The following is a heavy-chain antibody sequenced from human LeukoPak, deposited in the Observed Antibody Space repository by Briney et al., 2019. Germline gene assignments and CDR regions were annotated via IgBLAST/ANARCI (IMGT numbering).Heavy chain of an antibody. Sequence: PGGSLRLSCAASGFTFSSYAMSWVRQAPGKGLEWVSAISGSGGSTYYADSVKGRFTISRDNPKNTLYLQMNSLRAEDTAVYYCASGGGGKSSSWRYYYYYGMDVWGQGTTVTVSS. CDR3: ASGGGGKSSSWRYYYYYGMDV. D-gene: IGHD6-13*01. CDR2: ISGSGGST. V-gene: IGHV3-23*01. CDR1: GFTFSSYA. J-gene: IGHJ6*02.